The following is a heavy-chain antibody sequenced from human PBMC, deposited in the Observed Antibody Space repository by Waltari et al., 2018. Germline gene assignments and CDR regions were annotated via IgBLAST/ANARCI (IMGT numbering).Heavy chain of an antibody. Sequence: EVKLVESGRGLVKPGGSLRLSCAASGFTFNKARTTWFRHAPGKGLEWVGRIRSQIDGGTTDYAPPVRGRFTISRDDSKQTLYLQMTSLKTDDTAVYYCTSDLDRDPLAKYFVGYWGQGALVTVSS. CDR1: GFTFNKAR. J-gene: IGHJ4*02. CDR3: TSDLDRDPLAKYFVGY. CDR2: IRSQIDGGTT. D-gene: IGHD3-9*01. V-gene: IGHV3-15*01.